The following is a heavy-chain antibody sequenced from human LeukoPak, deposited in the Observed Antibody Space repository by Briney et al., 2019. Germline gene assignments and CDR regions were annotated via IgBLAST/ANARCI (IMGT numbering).Heavy chain of an antibody. CDR1: GFTFCYYA. V-gene: IGHV3-23*01. CDR3: AKVLKSYWVQDLDY. CDR2: LTGSGDTT. J-gene: IGHJ4*02. Sequence: GGSLRLSCAASGFTFCYYAMTWVPPAPGKGLEWVSTLTGSGDTTDYADSVRGRFTISRDNSKNTLYLQMNNLRADDTAVYYCAKVLKSYWVQDLDYWGQGTLVMVSS. D-gene: IGHD3-10*01.